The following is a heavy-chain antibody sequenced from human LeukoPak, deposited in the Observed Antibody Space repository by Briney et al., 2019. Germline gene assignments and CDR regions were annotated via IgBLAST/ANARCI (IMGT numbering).Heavy chain of an antibody. CDR2: IYTSGST. Sequence: PSQTLSLTCTASGGSISSGSYYWSWIRQPAGKGLEWIGRIYTSGSTNYNPSLKSRVTISVDTSKNQFSLKLSSVTAADTAVYYCAAGYSSGWLDYWGQGTLVTVSS. D-gene: IGHD6-19*01. J-gene: IGHJ4*02. CDR3: AAGYSSGWLDY. CDR1: GGSISSGSYY. V-gene: IGHV4-61*02.